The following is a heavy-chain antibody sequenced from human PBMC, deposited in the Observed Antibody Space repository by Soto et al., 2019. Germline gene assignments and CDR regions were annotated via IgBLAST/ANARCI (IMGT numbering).Heavy chain of an antibody. CDR2: FDPEDGET. CDR3: ATNPPKLRFLEWLPGPFDY. V-gene: IGHV1-24*01. CDR1: GYTLTELS. D-gene: IGHD3-3*01. J-gene: IGHJ4*02. Sequence: GASVKVSCKVSGYTLTELSMHWVRQAPGKGLEWMGGFDPEDGETIYAQKFQGRVTMTEDTSTDTAYMELSSLRSEDTAVYYCATNPPKLRFLEWLPGPFDYWGQGAMVTVSS.